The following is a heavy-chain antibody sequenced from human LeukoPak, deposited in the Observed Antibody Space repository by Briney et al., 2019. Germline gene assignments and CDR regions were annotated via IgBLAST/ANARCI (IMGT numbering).Heavy chain of an antibody. CDR1: GGTFSSYA. V-gene: IGHV1-69*04. CDR2: ITPILGIA. D-gene: IGHD6-13*01. J-gene: IGHJ4*02. Sequence: SVKVSCKASGGTFSSYAISWVRQAPGQGLEWMGRITPILGIANYAQKFQGRVTITADKSTSTAYMELSSLRSEDTAVYYCAREGIAAAVGYFDYWGQGTLVTVSS. CDR3: AREGIAAAVGYFDY.